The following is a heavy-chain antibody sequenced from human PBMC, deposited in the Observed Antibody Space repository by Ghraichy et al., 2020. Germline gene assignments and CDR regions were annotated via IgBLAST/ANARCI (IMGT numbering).Heavy chain of an antibody. V-gene: IGHV3-23*01. J-gene: IGHJ4*02. CDR1: GFIFSNYA. CDR3: GRVGSSWSIFDL. Sequence: GGSLRLSCAASGFIFSNYAVSWVRQPPGKGLEWLSVTTGSGDKTYYADSVKGRFIVFRDNSKNTLYVQINNLRGEDMAVYYCGRVGSSWSIFDLWGQGTLVTVSS. D-gene: IGHD6-13*01. CDR2: TTGSGDKT.